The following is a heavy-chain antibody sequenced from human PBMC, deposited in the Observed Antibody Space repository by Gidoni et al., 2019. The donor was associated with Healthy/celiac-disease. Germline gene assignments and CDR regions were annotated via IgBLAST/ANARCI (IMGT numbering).Heavy chain of an antibody. Sequence: QVQLVESGGGVVQPGRSLRRSCEASGFTFSSYAMHWVRQAPGKGLEWVAVISYDGSNKYYADSVKGRFTISRDNSKNTLYLQMNSLRAEDTAVYYCARPQGDSSGWYWYYYYGMDVWGQGTTVTVSS. CDR3: ARPQGDSSGWYWYYYYGMDV. CDR1: GFTFSSYA. J-gene: IGHJ6*02. CDR2: ISYDGSNK. D-gene: IGHD6-19*01. V-gene: IGHV3-30-3*01.